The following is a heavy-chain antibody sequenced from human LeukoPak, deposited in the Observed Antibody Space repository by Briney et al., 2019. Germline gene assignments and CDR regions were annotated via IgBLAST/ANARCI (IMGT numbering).Heavy chain of an antibody. Sequence: SETLSLTCTVSGGSISSYYWSWIRQPPGKGLEWIEYIHSTESTIYNPSLKSRVTISVDTSKNQFSLKLSSVTAADTAVYYCVRDVYGDPFDYWGQGTLVTVSS. CDR1: GGSISSYY. CDR2: IHSTEST. J-gene: IGHJ4*02. D-gene: IGHD4-17*01. V-gene: IGHV4-59*01. CDR3: VRDVYGDPFDY.